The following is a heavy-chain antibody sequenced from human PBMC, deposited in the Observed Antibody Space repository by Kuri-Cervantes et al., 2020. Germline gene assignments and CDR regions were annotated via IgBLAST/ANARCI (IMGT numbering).Heavy chain of an antibody. J-gene: IGHJ4*02. D-gene: IGHD5/OR15-5a*01. V-gene: IGHV3-33*01. CDR1: GFTFSSYG. Sequence: GESLKISCAASGFTFSSYGMHWVRQAPGKGLEWVAVIWYDGSNKYYADSVKGRFTISRDNSKNALYLQMNSLRAEDTAVYYCARDWSTLGWGGQGTLVTVSS. CDR3: ARDWSTLGW. CDR2: IWYDGSNK.